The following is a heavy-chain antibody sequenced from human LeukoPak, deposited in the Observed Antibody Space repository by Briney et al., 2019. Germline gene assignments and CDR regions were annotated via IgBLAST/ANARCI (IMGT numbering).Heavy chain of an antibody. Sequence: PSETLSLTCTVSGGSISSYYWSWIRQPPGKGLEWIGYIYYSGSTNYNPSLKSRVTISVDTSKNQFSLKLSSVTAADTAVYYCARGAGAYYDSSGYHNYFDYWGQGTLVTVSS. V-gene: IGHV4-59*01. J-gene: IGHJ4*02. CDR3: ARGAGAYYDSSGYHNYFDY. D-gene: IGHD3-22*01. CDR2: IYYSGST. CDR1: GGSISSYY.